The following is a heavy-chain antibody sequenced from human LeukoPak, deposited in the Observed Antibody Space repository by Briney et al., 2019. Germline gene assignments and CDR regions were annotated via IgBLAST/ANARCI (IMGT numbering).Heavy chain of an antibody. D-gene: IGHD3-22*01. CDR3: AKGHGDASGYYYFDS. Sequence: GGSLRLSCAASGFTFSSYAMSWVRQAPGKGLEWVSAISGSGGSTYYADSVKGRFTIFRDNHKNMLYLQMNSLRVEDTAVYYCAKGHGDASGYYYFDSWGQGTLVTVST. V-gene: IGHV3-23*01. J-gene: IGHJ4*02. CDR2: ISGSGGST. CDR1: GFTFSSYA.